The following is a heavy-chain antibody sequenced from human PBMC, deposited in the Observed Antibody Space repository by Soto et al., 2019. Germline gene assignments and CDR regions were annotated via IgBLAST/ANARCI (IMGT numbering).Heavy chain of an antibody. CDR3: AKDWDYTWGTYRPYYFEN. Sequence: EVQLLESGGDLVQPGGSLRLSCAVSGFTFSAYGMSWVCQVPGMGLEWVSGVSGSGRKTYYADSVKGRFLISRDNSKNTLYLQINSLRAEDTAVYYCAKDWDYTWGTYRPYYFENWGQGVLVTVSS. CDR1: GFTFSAYG. D-gene: IGHD3-16*02. J-gene: IGHJ4*02. CDR2: VSGSGRKT. V-gene: IGHV3-23*01.